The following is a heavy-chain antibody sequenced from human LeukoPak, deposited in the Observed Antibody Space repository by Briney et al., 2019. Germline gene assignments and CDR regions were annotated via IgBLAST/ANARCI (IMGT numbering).Heavy chain of an antibody. D-gene: IGHD6-6*01. J-gene: IGHJ6*03. V-gene: IGHV1-69*05. Sequence: GASVKVSCKASGGTFSSYAISWVRQAPGQGLEWMGGIIPIFGTANYAQKFQGRVTITTDESTSTAYMELSSLRSEDTAVYYCARCTPKSIAAPPNCYYYYMDVWGKGTKVTVSS. CDR1: GGTFSSYA. CDR3: ARCTPKSIAAPPNCYYYYMDV. CDR2: IIPIFGTA.